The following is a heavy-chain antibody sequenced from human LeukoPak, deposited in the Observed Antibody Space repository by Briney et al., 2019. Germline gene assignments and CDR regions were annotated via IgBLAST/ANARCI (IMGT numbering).Heavy chain of an antibody. CDR2: IYTSGST. CDR1: GGSISSYY. Sequence: SETLSLTCTVSGGSISSYYWGWIRQPAGKGLEWIGRIYTSGSTNYNPSLKSRVTMSVDTSKNQFSLRLNSVTAADTAMYYCAREPAYCGGDCYFDSWGQGTLVTVSS. CDR3: AREPAYCGGDCYFDS. D-gene: IGHD2-21*02. V-gene: IGHV4-4*07. J-gene: IGHJ4*02.